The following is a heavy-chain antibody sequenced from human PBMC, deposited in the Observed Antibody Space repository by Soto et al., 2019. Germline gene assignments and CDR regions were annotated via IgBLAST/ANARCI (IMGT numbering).Heavy chain of an antibody. CDR2: IQPDGSEK. Sequence: GGSLRLSCAASGFTFSTYGMSWVRQAPGKGLEWVANIQPDGSEKHYVDSVEGRITISRDNARNSLSLQMNSLRAEDTAVYYCARVGCSGGACYTYWGLGTLVTVSS. CDR3: ARVGCSGGACYTY. D-gene: IGHD2-15*01. J-gene: IGHJ4*02. V-gene: IGHV3-7*04. CDR1: GFTFSTYG.